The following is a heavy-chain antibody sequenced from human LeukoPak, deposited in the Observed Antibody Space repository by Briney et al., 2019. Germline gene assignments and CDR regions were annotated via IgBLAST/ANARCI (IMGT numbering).Heavy chain of an antibody. Sequence: GGSLRLSCAVSGFTVSSNHMSWVRQAPGKGLEWVSVIYSGGSTYYADSVKGRFTTSRDNSKNTLYLEMNSLRDEDTALYYCAKEGAWGNWYFDLWGRGTLVTVSS. V-gene: IGHV3-53*05. J-gene: IGHJ2*01. D-gene: IGHD3-16*01. CDR1: GFTVSSNH. CDR3: AKEGAWGNWYFDL. CDR2: IYSGGST.